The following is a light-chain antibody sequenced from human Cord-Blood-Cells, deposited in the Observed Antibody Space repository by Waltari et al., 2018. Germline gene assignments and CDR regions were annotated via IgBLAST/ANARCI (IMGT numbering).Light chain of an antibody. CDR3: QQYDNLPLT. Sequence: DIQMPQSPSSLSASVGDRVTITCQASQDIIYYLNTYQQKPGKVPKLLIYDASKLETGVPSRFSGSGSGTEFTFTISSLQPEDIATYYCQQYDNLPLTLGGGTKVEIK. V-gene: IGKV1-33*01. J-gene: IGKJ4*01. CDR2: DAS. CDR1: QDIIYY.